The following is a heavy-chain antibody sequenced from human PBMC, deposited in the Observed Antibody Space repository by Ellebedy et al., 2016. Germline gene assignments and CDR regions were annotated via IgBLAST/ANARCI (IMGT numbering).Heavy chain of an antibody. CDR2: IYHTGRT. CDR3: ARDQGGEWLVRGWFDP. J-gene: IGHJ5*02. Sequence: SETLSLTXTVSGGSISSSRNYYWGWIRHSPGKGLEWIGNIYHTGRTYYNPSLKSRVTISVDTSKNHFSLKLTSVTAADTAVYYCARDQGGEWLVRGWFDPWGQGAPVTVSS. D-gene: IGHD6-19*01. V-gene: IGHV4-39*07. CDR1: GGSISSSRNYY.